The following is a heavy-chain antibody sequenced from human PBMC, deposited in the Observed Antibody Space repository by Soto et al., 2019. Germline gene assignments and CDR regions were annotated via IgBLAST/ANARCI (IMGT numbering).Heavy chain of an antibody. Sequence: QVQLVQSGAEVKKPGSSVKVSCKASGGNFSSYTSSWVRQAPGQGLEWMGRIIPILCIANYAQKFQGRVTITADKYKSTAYMELRILRSEDTAVYYCASGWSSTILYPLYHSRIDVWGQVSTVTASS. CDR2: IIPILCIA. D-gene: IGHD2-2*01. CDR1: GGNFSSYT. J-gene: IGHJ6*02. V-gene: IGHV1-69*02. CDR3: ASGWSSTILYPLYHSRIDV.